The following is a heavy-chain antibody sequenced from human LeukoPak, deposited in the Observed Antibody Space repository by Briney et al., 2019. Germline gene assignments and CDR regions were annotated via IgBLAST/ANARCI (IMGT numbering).Heavy chain of an antibody. Sequence: GSLRLSCAASGFTFSSYGMHWVRQAPGKGLEWVAFIRYDGSIKDYADAVKGRFTISRDNSKNTMYMQMNSLRAEETAVYYCAKDRGCGSTSCFRSFDYWGQGTLVTVSS. CDR3: AKDRGCGSTSCFRSFDY. CDR1: GFTFSSYG. V-gene: IGHV3-30*02. J-gene: IGHJ4*02. CDR2: IRYDGSIK. D-gene: IGHD2-2*01.